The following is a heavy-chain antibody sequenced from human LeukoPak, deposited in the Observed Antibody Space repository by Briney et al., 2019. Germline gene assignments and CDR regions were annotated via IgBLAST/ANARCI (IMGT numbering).Heavy chain of an antibody. CDR1: RFTFSSYA. CDR3: ARDQRGSSWTPPGMDV. CDR2: ISYDGSNK. Sequence: AGGSLRLSRAASRFTFSSYAMHSVRPAPGKGLEWVAVISYDGSNKYYADSVKGRFTISRDNSKNTLYLQMNSLRAEDTAVYYCARDQRGSSWTPPGMDVWGQGTTVTVSS. D-gene: IGHD6-13*01. J-gene: IGHJ6*02. V-gene: IGHV3-30-3*01.